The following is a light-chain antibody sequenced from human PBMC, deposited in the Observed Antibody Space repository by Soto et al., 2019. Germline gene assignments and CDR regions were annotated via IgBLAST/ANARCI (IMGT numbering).Light chain of an antibody. CDR2: GAS. CDR1: QSVSNNY. J-gene: IGKJ1*01. CDR3: QQYGSSGT. V-gene: IGKV3-20*01. Sequence: EIVLTQSPGTLSLSPGERATFSCRASQSVSNNYLAWYQQKPGQAPRLLIYGASNRATGIPDRFSGSGSGTDFTLTISRLEPEDFAVYYCQQYGSSGTFGQGTKVDTK.